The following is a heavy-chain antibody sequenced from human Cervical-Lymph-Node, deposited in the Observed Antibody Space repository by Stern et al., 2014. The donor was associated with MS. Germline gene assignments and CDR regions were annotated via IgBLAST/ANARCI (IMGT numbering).Heavy chain of an antibody. CDR2: IKNSGGRT. J-gene: IGHJ4*02. D-gene: IGHD3-22*01. CDR3: AKGDDYYDGSGYYSY. Sequence: EVQLLESGGDLVQPGGSLRLSCAASGFSFSDYDMTWVRQAPGKGLEWVSDIKNSGGRTYYDDSVKGRFAISRDNSKNTLYLQMNSLRAEDTAVYYCAKGDDYYDGSGYYSYWGQGTLVTVSS. CDR1: GFSFSDYD. V-gene: IGHV3-23*01.